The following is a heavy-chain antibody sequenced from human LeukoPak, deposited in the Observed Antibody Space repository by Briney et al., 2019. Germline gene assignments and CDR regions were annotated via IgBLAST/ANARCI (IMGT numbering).Heavy chain of an antibody. CDR2: TFYKSKWYD. CDR1: GYSVSGDSVA. J-gene: IGHJ4*02. CDR3: ASSIISRGEFDY. V-gene: IGHV6-1*01. Sequence: SQTLSLTCAVSGYSVSGDSVAWNWIRQSPSRCLEWLGRTFYKSKWYDDYAVSMKSRITINPDTLKKQFSLQLNSVTPEDTAVYYCASSIISRGEFDYWGQGTLVTVSP. D-gene: IGHD3-16*01.